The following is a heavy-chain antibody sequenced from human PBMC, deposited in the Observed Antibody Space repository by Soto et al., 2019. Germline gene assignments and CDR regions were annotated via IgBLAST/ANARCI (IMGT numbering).Heavy chain of an antibody. D-gene: IGHD2-2*01. CDR1: GYNFTSQY. Sequence: QVQLVQSGAEVKEPGASVKVSCKASGYNFTSQYMHWVRQAPGQGLEWMAIINPSGNSTSYSQKFQGRHTVTMNTSTSTVYMELSSLRSDDSAVYFCARPRLGYCSGTCSGWGYFDYWGQGTLVTVS. CDR2: INPSGNST. J-gene: IGHJ4*02. CDR3: ARPRLGYCSGTCSGWGYFDY. V-gene: IGHV1-46*01.